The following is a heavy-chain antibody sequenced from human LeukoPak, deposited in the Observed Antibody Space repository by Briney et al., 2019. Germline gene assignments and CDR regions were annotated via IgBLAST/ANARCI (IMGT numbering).Heavy chain of an antibody. J-gene: IGHJ4*02. D-gene: IGHD2-8*01. CDR3: AKDRINSIYCTNGACYADY. V-gene: IGHV3-23*01. CDR1: GFTFSSYA. Sequence: GGSLRLSCAASGFTFSSYAMSWVRQAPGKGLEWVSGISGSGGTTYSADSVKGRFTISRDNSKNTLYLQINSLRAEDTAVYYCAKDRINSIYCTNGACYADYWGQGTLVTVSS. CDR2: ISGSGGTT.